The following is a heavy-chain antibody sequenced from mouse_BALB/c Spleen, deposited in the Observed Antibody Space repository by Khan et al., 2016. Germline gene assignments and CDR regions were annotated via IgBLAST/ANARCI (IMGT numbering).Heavy chain of an antibody. CDR3: ARDKGHFDY. CDR2: ISYGGNN. V-gene: IGHV3-6*02. J-gene: IGHJ2*01. D-gene: IGHD1-3*01. CDR1: GYSITSGYY. Sequence: EVQLQESGPGLVKPSQSLSLTCSVTGYSITSGYYWNWIRQFPGNKLEWMGYISYGGNNNYNPSFQNRISITRDTSKNQFFLKLNSVTTEDTTTYFCARDKGHFDYWGQGTTLTVSS.